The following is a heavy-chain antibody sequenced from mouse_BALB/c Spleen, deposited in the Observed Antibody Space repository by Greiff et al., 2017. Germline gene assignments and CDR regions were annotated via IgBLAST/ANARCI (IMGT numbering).Heavy chain of an antibody. J-gene: IGHJ3*01. Sequence: QVQLQQPGAELVKPGTSVKLSCKASGYNFTSYWINWVKLRPGQGLEWIGDIYPGSGSTNYNEKFKSKATLTVDTSSSTAYMQLSSLASEDSALYYCARWGYYGSSPWFAYWGQGTLVTVSA. CDR2: IYPGSGST. V-gene: IGHV1-55*01. D-gene: IGHD1-1*01. CDR3: ARWGYYGSSPWFAY. CDR1: GYNFTSYW.